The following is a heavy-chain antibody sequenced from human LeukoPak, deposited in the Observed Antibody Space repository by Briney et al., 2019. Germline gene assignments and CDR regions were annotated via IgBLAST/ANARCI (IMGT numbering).Heavy chain of an antibody. Sequence: SETLSLTCAVYGGSFSGYYWSWIRQPPGKGLEWIGYIYYSGSTNYNPSLKSRVTISVDTSKNQFSLKLSSVTAADTAVYYCARSYSSSWIVDYWGQGTLVTVSS. D-gene: IGHD6-6*01. V-gene: IGHV4-59*01. J-gene: IGHJ4*02. CDR3: ARSYSSSWIVDY. CDR1: GGSFSGYY. CDR2: IYYSGST.